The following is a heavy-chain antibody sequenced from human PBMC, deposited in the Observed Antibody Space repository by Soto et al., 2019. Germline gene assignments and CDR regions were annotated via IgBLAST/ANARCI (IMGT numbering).Heavy chain of an antibody. Sequence: GGSLRLSCAASGFTFSNAWMNWVRQAPGKGLEWVGRIKSKTDGGTTDYAAPVKGRFTISRDDSKNTLYLQMNSLKTEDTAVYYCTTASDYYDSSGYPLVPRWGYYYGMDVWGQGTTVTVSS. D-gene: IGHD3-22*01. CDR1: GFTFSNAW. J-gene: IGHJ6*02. CDR3: TTASDYYDSSGYPLVPRWGYYYGMDV. V-gene: IGHV3-15*07. CDR2: IKSKTDGGTT.